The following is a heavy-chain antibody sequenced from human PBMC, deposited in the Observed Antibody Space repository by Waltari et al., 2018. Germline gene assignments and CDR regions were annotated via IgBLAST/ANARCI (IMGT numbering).Heavy chain of an antibody. J-gene: IGHJ4*02. Sequence: EVQLVESGGGLVQPGGSLRLSCAASGFTFSSYEMNWVRQAPGKGLEWVLDISSSGSTIYYADSVKGRFTISRDNAKNSLYLQMNSLRAEDTAVYYCARDVSGGDFDYWGQGTLVTVSS. V-gene: IGHV3-48*03. CDR3: ARDVSGGDFDY. D-gene: IGHD6-25*01. CDR1: GFTFSSYE. CDR2: ISSSGSTI.